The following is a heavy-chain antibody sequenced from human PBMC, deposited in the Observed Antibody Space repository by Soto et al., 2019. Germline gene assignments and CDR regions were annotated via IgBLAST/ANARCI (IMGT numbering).Heavy chain of an antibody. CDR1: GFSFSTYA. D-gene: IGHD4-17*01. V-gene: IGHV3-33*01. CDR3: AMQSRPYLRAPLDP. Sequence: GGSLRLSCAASGFSFSTYAMHWVRQAPGKGLQWVAVIWHDETEAYYADSVKGRFTISRDNSKNTVYLQMNSLRGEDTALYYCAMQSRPYLRAPLDPWGQGTPVPVSS. J-gene: IGHJ5*02. CDR2: IWHDETEA.